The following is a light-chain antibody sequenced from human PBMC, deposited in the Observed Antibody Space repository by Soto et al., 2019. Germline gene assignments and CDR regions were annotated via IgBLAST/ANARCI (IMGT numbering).Light chain of an antibody. J-gene: IGKJ1*01. CDR1: QDVSNW. Sequence: DIQMTQSPSSVSASVGDRVTITCRASQDVSNWLAWYQQKPGKAPKLLISGASSLQSGVPSRFSGSGSGTDFSLTISSMQPEDFATYYCQQYNSYSRTFGQGTKVDIK. V-gene: IGKV1D-16*01. CDR3: QQYNSYSRT. CDR2: GAS.